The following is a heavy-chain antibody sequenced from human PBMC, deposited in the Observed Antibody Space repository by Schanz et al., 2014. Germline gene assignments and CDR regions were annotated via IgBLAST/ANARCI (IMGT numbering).Heavy chain of an antibody. CDR1: GSTFSAYW. CDR2: INTDETTT. D-gene: IGHD3-22*01. V-gene: IGHV3-74*01. Sequence: EVKLVESGGGLVQPGGSLRLSCAASGSTFSAYWMHWVRQVPGKGLVWIARINTDETTTKYADSVRGRFTISRDNSKNMVYLQMNSLRAEAPAVYYCVRAGYETTGYYHLESWVGDYFDSWGQGALVTVSS. CDR3: VRAGYETTGYYHLESWVGDYFDS. J-gene: IGHJ4*02.